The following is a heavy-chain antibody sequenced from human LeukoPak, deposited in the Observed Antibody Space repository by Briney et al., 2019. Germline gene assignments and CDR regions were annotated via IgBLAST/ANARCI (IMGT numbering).Heavy chain of an antibody. V-gene: IGHV3-48*04. CDR2: ISTSSSTM. Sequence: GGSLRLSCTVSGFTFSTYSMNWVRQAPGKGLEWISYISTSSSTMYADSVKGRFTLSRDNAKNSLYLQMNSLRAEDTAVYYCASLYYYDSSGYLNPRRYYFDYWGQGTLVTVSS. J-gene: IGHJ4*02. CDR1: GFTFSTYS. CDR3: ASLYYYDSSGYLNPRRYYFDY. D-gene: IGHD3-22*01.